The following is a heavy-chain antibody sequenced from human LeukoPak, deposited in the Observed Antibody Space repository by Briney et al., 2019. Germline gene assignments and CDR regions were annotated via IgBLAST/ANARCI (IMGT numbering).Heavy chain of an antibody. J-gene: IGHJ4*02. CDR3: GRERGSGCLDY. CDR2: IKQDGGET. D-gene: IGHD6-19*01. V-gene: IGHV3-7*01. CDR1: RFTLSNYW. Sequence: GGSLRLSCAASRFTLSNYWMSWGRQAPGEGLEWVANIKQDGGETYYVDSVKGRFTISRDNAKNSLCLQMNSLRAENTAGYYLGRERGSGCLDYWGQGTLVTVSS.